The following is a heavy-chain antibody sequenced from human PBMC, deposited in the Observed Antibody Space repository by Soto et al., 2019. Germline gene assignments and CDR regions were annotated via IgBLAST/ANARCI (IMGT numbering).Heavy chain of an antibody. CDR1: GVSVGLTYYY. V-gene: IGHV4-61*01. CDR2: IFYSGNT. Sequence: SETLSLTCTVSGVSVGLTYYYWTWIRQPPGKGLEWIGNIFYSGNTKHNPSLKSRVTISADASKNQFSLKLSSVTAADTAVYYFAREGCSGGNCYSGYNRGIDYWGQGALVTVSS. CDR3: AREGCSGGNCYSGYNRGIDY. J-gene: IGHJ4*02. D-gene: IGHD2-15*01.